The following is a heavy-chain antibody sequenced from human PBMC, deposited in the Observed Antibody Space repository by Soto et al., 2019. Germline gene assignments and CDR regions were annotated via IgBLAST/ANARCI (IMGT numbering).Heavy chain of an antibody. D-gene: IGHD6-6*01. Sequence: EVQLLESGGGLVQTWGSLRLSCAASGFTFSRYAMSLVRNAPGTGLEWVSAISGSGGSTYYADSVKGRFTISSDNSKNTLYLQMNSLRAEDTAVYYCAKGTGVYTWGQGTLVTVSS. CDR1: GFTFSRYA. CDR2: ISGSGGST. CDR3: AKGTGVYT. V-gene: IGHV3-23*01. J-gene: IGHJ4*02.